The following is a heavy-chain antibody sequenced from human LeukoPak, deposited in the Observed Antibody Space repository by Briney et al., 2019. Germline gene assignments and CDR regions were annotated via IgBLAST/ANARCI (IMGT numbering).Heavy chain of an antibody. CDR1: GYTFTSYA. D-gene: IGHD3-3*01. CDR3: ARDRAIVEWLYYFGY. Sequence: ASVKVSCKASGYTFTSYAMHWVRQAPGQRLEWMGWINAGNGNTKHSQKFQGRVTITRDTSASTAYMELSSLRSEDTAVYYCARDRAIVEWLYYFGYWGQGTLVTVSS. J-gene: IGHJ4*02. V-gene: IGHV1-3*01. CDR2: INAGNGNT.